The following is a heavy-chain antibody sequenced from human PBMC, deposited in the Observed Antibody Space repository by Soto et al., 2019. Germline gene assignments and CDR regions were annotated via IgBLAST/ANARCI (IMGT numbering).Heavy chain of an antibody. D-gene: IGHD2-15*01. CDR1: GGSISRGDYY. Sequence: SETLSLTCTVSGGSISRGDYYWSWIRQPPGKGLEWIGYIYYSGSTYYNPSLKSRVTISVDTSKNQFSLKLSSVTAADTAVYYCASWGITTYCSGGSCYARGFDYWGQGTLVTVSS. CDR3: ASWGITTYCSGGSCYARGFDY. CDR2: IYYSGST. V-gene: IGHV4-30-4*01. J-gene: IGHJ4*02.